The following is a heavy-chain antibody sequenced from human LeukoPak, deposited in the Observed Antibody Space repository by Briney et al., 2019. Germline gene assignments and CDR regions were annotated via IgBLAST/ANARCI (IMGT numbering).Heavy chain of an antibody. CDR1: GYTFTSYY. V-gene: IGHV1-46*01. CDR3: ARDQPYSSGWYYFDC. D-gene: IGHD6-19*01. J-gene: IGHJ4*02. Sequence: ASVKVSCXASGYTFTSYYMHWVRQAPGQGLVWMGIINPSGGSTSYAQKFQGRVTMTRDTSTSTVYMELSSLRSEDTAVYYCARDQPYSSGWYYFDCWGQGTLVTVSS. CDR2: INPSGGST.